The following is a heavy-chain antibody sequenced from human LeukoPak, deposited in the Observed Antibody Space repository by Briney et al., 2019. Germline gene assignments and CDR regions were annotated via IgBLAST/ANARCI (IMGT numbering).Heavy chain of an antibody. J-gene: IGHJ4*02. CDR2: IYPGDSDT. V-gene: IGHV5-51*01. CDR3: ARLRGSSLDY. Sequence: GESLKISCKGSGYSFTNYWIGWVRQMPGKGLEWMGVIYPGDSDTRYSTPFQGQVTISADKSITTAYLQWSSLKASDTAMYYCARLRGSSLDYWGQGTLVTVSS. CDR1: GYSFTNYW. D-gene: IGHD1-26*01.